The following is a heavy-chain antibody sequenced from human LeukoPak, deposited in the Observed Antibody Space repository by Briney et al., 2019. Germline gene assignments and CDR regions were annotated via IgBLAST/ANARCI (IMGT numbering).Heavy chain of an antibody. CDR1: GFTFSSYS. CDR3: AKDSIPNYDFWSGTRYYFDY. V-gene: IGHV3-23*01. J-gene: IGHJ4*02. Sequence: GGSLRLSCAASGFTFSSYSMNWVRQAPGKGLEWVSAISGSGGSTYYADSVKGRLTISRDNSKNTLYLQMNSLRAEDTAVYYCAKDSIPNYDFWSGTRYYFDYWGQGTLVTVSS. D-gene: IGHD3-3*01. CDR2: ISGSGGST.